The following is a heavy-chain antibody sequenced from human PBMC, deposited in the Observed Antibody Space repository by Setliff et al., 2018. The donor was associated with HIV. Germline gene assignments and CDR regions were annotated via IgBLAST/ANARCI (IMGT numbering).Heavy chain of an antibody. V-gene: IGHV4-4*09. D-gene: IGHD2-8*02. Sequence: SETLSLTCFVSGVSISGHFWGWIRQPPGKGLEWIGYIYTSGTTEYNPSLDSRVTISVDTSRDQLSLNLRSVTAADTALYFCARLIHTGLLYFDYWGLGMLGTVS. CDR2: IYTSGTT. CDR1: GVSISGHF. J-gene: IGHJ4*02. CDR3: ARLIHTGLLYFDY.